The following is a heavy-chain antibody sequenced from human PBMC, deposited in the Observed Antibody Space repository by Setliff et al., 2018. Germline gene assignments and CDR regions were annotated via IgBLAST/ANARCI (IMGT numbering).Heavy chain of an antibody. CDR3: GRLSPYNTGPPFDY. CDR1: GDSISSNSYY. J-gene: IGHJ4*02. Sequence: LSLTCTVSGDSISSNSYYWGWIRQPPGKGLEWIGSIYYDGSTSYNSSLKSRVTISVDTSRKQFSLRLSSVTAADTAMYYCGRLSPYNTGPPFDYWGQGTLVTVSS. CDR2: IYYDGST. V-gene: IGHV4-39*01. D-gene: IGHD2-8*02.